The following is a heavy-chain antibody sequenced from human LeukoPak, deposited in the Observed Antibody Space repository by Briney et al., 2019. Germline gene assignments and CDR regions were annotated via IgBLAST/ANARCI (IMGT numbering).Heavy chain of an antibody. CDR2: ISGSGGST. CDR1: GFTFSSYA. Sequence: GGSLRLSCAASGFTFSSYAMSWVRQAPGKGLEWVSAISGSGGSTYYADSVKGRFTISRDNSKNTLYLQMNSPRAEDTAVYYCAKVGVLLWFGESLHFDYWGQGTLVTVSS. V-gene: IGHV3-23*01. CDR3: AKVGVLLWFGESLHFDY. D-gene: IGHD3-10*01. J-gene: IGHJ4*02.